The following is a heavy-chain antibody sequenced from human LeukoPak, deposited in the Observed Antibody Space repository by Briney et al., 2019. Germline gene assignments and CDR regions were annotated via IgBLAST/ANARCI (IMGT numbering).Heavy chain of an antibody. CDR3: AKDIDY. J-gene: IGHJ4*02. CDR1: GFTFSTYG. CDR2: ISYDGNNK. Sequence: GGSLRLSCAASGFTFSTYGMHWVRQAPGKGLEWVALISYDGNNKYYADSVKGRFTISRDNSKNTLYLQMNSLRAKDTAVYYCAKDIDYWGQGTLVTVSS. V-gene: IGHV3-30*18.